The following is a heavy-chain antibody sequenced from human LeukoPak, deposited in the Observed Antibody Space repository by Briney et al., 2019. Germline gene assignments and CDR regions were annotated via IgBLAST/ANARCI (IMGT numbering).Heavy chain of an antibody. Sequence: GGSLRLSCAAAGFSFNRYAMNWVRQAPGKGLEWGSAISITGSHTYYADSVKGRFTISRDNSKSTLYLQINSLRAEDTAVYYCAKPDDYGHYYNGMDVWGQGTTVIVSS. V-gene: IGHV3-23*01. CDR2: ISITGSHT. CDR3: AKPDDYGHYYNGMDV. D-gene: IGHD4-17*01. CDR1: GFSFNRYA. J-gene: IGHJ6*02.